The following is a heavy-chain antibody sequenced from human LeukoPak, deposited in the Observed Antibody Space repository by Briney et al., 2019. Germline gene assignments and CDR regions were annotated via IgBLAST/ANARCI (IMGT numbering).Heavy chain of an antibody. V-gene: IGHV4-30-4*08. D-gene: IGHD2/OR15-2a*01. Sequence: RPSETLSLTCTVSGGSISSGDYYWSWIRQPPGKGLEWIGYIYYSGSTYYNPSLKSRVTISVDTPKNQFSLKLSSVTAADTAVYYCARVREYYFDYWGQGTLVTVSS. CDR2: IYYSGST. CDR1: GGSISSGDYY. CDR3: ARVREYYFDY. J-gene: IGHJ4*02.